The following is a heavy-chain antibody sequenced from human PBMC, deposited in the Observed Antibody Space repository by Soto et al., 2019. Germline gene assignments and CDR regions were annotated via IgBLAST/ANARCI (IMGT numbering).Heavy chain of an antibody. CDR3: ARGTIVARQHLDY. J-gene: IGHJ4*02. V-gene: IGHV3-30*03. Sequence: QVQLGESGGGVVKPGKSLRLSCAASGFTFSSYAMHWARQAPGKGLEWVTVISIRGGDEYYAESVRGRFTISRDDSKNTLYLQMDSLRVEDTAVYYCARGTIVARQHLDYWGQGTLVTVSS. D-gene: IGHD6-6*01. CDR2: ISIRGGDE. CDR1: GFTFSSYA.